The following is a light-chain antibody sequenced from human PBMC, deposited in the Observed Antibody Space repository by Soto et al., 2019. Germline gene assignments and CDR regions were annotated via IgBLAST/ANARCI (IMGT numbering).Light chain of an antibody. Sequence: QSVLTQPPSASGTPGQRVAISCSGNSSNIGTNTVNWYQQLPGTAPKLLIYSNDQRPSGVPDRFSGSKSGTSASLVISGLQSEDEADYHCAAWDDSLNGVIFGAGTTLTVL. CDR2: SND. CDR1: SSNIGTNT. V-gene: IGLV1-44*01. J-gene: IGLJ2*01. CDR3: AAWDDSLNGVI.